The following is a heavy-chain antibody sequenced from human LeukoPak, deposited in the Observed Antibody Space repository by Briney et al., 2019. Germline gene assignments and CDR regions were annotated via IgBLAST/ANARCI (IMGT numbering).Heavy chain of an antibody. J-gene: IGHJ4*02. CDR2: ICHSGST. D-gene: IGHD5-12*01. CDR1: GYSISSGYY. V-gene: IGHV4-38-2*02. CDR3: ARDSRGYVPNFDY. Sequence: SETLSLTCTVSGYSISSGYYWGWIRQPPGKGLEWIGSICHSGSTYYNPSLKSRVTISVDASKNQFSLKLSSVTAADTAVYYCARDSRGYVPNFDYWGQGTLVTVSS.